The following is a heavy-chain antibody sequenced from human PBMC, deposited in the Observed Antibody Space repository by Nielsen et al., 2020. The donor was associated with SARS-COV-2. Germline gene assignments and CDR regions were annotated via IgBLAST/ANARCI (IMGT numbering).Heavy chain of an antibody. J-gene: IGHJ4*02. D-gene: IGHD3-3*01. CDR2: IKHDGSEK. CDR1: GFTFSSYG. Sequence: GESLRLSCVGSGFTFSSYGMTWFRQAPGKGLEWVANIKHDGSEKYYVDSVKGRFTISRDNAKSSLSLQMNSLTDEDTAVYYCARVAFWSGYDYWGQGALVTVSS. V-gene: IGHV3-7*01. CDR3: ARVAFWSGYDY.